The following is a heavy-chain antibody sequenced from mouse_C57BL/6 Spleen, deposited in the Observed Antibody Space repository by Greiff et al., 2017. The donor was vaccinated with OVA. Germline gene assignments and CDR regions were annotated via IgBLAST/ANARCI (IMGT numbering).Heavy chain of an antibody. CDR1: GYTFTSYW. CDR2: INPSNGGT. Sequence: VQLQQSGTELVKPGASVKLSCKASGYTFTSYWMHWVKQRPGQGLEWIGNINPSNGGTNYNEKFKSKATLTVDKSSSTAYMQLSSLTSEDSAVYYCARNEVYEGAMDYWGQGTSVTVSS. J-gene: IGHJ4*01. V-gene: IGHV1-53*01. D-gene: IGHD1-1*01. CDR3: ARNEVYEGAMDY.